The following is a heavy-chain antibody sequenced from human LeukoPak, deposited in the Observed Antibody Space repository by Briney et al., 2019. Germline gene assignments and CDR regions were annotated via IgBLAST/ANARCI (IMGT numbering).Heavy chain of an antibody. J-gene: IGHJ4*02. D-gene: IGHD6-13*01. Sequence: LPGGSLRLSCAASGFTFSSYWMSWVRQAPGKGLEWVANIKQDGSEKYYVDSVKGRFTITRDNAKNSLYLQMNSLRAEDTAVYYCARDSSSWVYYFDYWGQGTLVTVSS. CDR3: ARDSSSWVYYFDY. CDR2: IKQDGSEK. CDR1: GFTFSSYW. V-gene: IGHV3-7*01.